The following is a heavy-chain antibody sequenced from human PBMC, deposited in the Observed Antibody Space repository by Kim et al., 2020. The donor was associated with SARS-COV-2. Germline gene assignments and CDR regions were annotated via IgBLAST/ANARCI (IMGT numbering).Heavy chain of an antibody. CDR2: INTDDTII. CDR3: VRHSSATY. D-gene: IGHD3-22*01. V-gene: IGHV3-74*01. Sequence: GGSLRLSCAASGFTFSRHWMHWVRQAPGKGLMWISRINTDDTIIDYADSVKGRFTISRDNAKSTLYLQMNSLRDEDTAVYYCVRHSSATYWGQGTLVTVSS. CDR1: GFTFSRHW. J-gene: IGHJ4*02.